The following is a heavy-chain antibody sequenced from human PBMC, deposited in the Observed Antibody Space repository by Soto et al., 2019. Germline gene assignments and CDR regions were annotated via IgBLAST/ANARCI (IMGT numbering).Heavy chain of an antibody. CDR2: IYYSGST. CDR3: ASLRFLEWLPKDDAFDI. CDR1: VGSSRSGDYY. J-gene: IGHJ3*02. V-gene: IGHV4-30-4*01. Sequence: PSETLSRTGTVCVGSSRSGDYYWRWILQPPGKGLEWIAYIYYSGSTYYNPSRKSRVTISVDTSKNQFSLKLSSVTAADTAAYYCASLRFLEWLPKDDAFDIWGQGTMVTVSS. D-gene: IGHD3-3*01.